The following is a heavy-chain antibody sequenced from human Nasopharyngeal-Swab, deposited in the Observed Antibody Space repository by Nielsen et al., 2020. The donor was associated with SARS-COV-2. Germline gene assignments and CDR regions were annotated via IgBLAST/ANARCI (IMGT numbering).Heavy chain of an antibody. J-gene: IGHJ6*02. CDR2: MSPNSGNT. CDR1: GYTFTSYA. CDR3: ARAGEWMVPAAEDGMDV. V-gene: IGHV1-8*01. D-gene: IGHD2-2*01. Sequence: ASAKVSCKASGYTFTSYAINWVRQATAQGLEWMGWMSPNSGNTGYAQKFQGRVTMTRNTSISTAYMELSSLRSEDTAGYYCARAGEWMVPAAEDGMDVWGQGTTVTVSS.